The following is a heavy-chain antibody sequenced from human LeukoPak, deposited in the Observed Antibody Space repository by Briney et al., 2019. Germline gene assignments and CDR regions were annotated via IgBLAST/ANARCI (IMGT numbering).Heavy chain of an antibody. Sequence: SETLSLTCSVSGGSISSSSYYWGWIRQPPGKGLEWIGSIYYSGITYKNPPLKSRVTISVDTSKNQFSLKLSSVTAADTAVYYCARRPKGYNYYYYYYMDVWGKGTTVTISS. D-gene: IGHD5-24*01. CDR1: GGSISSSSYY. CDR3: ARRPKGYNYYYYYYMDV. CDR2: IYYSGIT. J-gene: IGHJ6*03. V-gene: IGHV4-39*07.